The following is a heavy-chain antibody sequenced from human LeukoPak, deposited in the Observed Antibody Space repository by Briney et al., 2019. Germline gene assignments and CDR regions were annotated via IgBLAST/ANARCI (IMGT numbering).Heavy chain of an antibody. J-gene: IGHJ5*02. D-gene: IGHD3-22*01. CDR3: ARWVNYDSSGYYP. CDR1: GFTFSSYA. CDR2: IYSGGST. Sequence: GRSLRLSCAASGFTFSSYAMHWVRQAPGKGLEWVSVIYSGGSTYYADSVKGRFTISRDNSKNTLYLQMNSLRAEDTAVYYCARWVNYDSSGYYPWGQGTLVTVSS. V-gene: IGHV3-53*01.